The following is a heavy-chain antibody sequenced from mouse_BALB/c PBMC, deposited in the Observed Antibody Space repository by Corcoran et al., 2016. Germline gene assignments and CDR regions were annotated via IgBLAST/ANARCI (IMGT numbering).Heavy chain of an antibody. D-gene: IGHD4-1*01. J-gene: IGHJ2*01. CDR3: ARATGTIDY. CDR2: IDPANGNT. Sequence: EVQLQQSGAELVKPGASVKLYCTASGFNIKDTYMPWVKQRPEQGLEWIGRIDPANGNTKYDPKFQGKATITADKASNTAYLQLSSLTSEDTTVYYCARATGTIDYWCQGTTLTVSS. CDR1: GFNIKDTY. V-gene: IGHV14-3*02.